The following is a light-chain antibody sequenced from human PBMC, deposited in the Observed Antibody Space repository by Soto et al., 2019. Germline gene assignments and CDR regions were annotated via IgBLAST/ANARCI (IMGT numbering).Light chain of an antibody. CDR2: GAS. CDR3: QQYGRSTWT. V-gene: IGKV3-20*01. J-gene: IGKJ1*01. Sequence: EIVLTQSPATLSVSPGERATLSCRASQSVGSNLAWYQQPPGQAPRXLIYGASSRDTGIPDRGSGSGAWTECTLTISRLEPEDFEVYYCQQYGRSTWTFGQGTKVDIK. CDR1: QSVGSN.